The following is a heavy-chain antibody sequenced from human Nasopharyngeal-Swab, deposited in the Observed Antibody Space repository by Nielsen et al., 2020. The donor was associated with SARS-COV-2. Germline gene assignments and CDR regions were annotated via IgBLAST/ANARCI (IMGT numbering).Heavy chain of an antibody. CDR1: GFSLSNARMG. J-gene: IGHJ6*03. Sequence: SGPTLLKPAETLTLTCTVSGFSLSNARMGVSWIRQPTGKALEWLAHIFSNDEKSYSTSLKSRLTISKDTSKSQVVLTMTNMDPVDTATYYCARILTAVAGTFYYYYYMDVWGKGTTVTVSS. D-gene: IGHD6-19*01. V-gene: IGHV2-26*01. CDR3: ARILTAVAGTFYYYYYMDV. CDR2: IFSNDEK.